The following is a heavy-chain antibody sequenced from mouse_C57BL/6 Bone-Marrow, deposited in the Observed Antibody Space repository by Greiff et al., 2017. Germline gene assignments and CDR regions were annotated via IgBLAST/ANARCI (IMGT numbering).Heavy chain of an antibody. CDR2: ISSGGSYT. D-gene: IGHD2-5*01. V-gene: IGHV5-6*01. CDR3: ARFYSSYGWFAY. J-gene: IGHJ3*01. CDR1: GFTFSSYG. Sequence: EVQVVESGGDLVKPGGSLKLSCAASGFTFSSYGMSWVRQTPDKRLEWVATISSGGSYTYYPDSVKGRFTISRDNAKNTLYLQMSSLKSEDTAMYYGARFYSSYGWFAYWGQGTLVTVSA.